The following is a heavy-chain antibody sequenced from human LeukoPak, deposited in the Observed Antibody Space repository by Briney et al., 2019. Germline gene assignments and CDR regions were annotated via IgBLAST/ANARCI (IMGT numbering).Heavy chain of an antibody. V-gene: IGHV3-23*01. CDR2: ISGSGGST. D-gene: IGHD2-2*02. J-gene: IGHJ4*02. Sequence: GGSLRLSCAASGFTFSSHAMSWVRQAPGKGLEWVSAISGSGGSTYYADSVKGRFTISRDNSKNTLYLQMNSLRAEDTAVYYCAKDDGMGYCSSTSCYRGPFDYWGQGTLVTVSS. CDR3: AKDDGMGYCSSTSCYRGPFDY. CDR1: GFTFSSHA.